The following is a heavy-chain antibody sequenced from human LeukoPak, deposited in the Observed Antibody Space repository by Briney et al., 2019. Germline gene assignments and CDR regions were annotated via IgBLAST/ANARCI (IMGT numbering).Heavy chain of an antibody. V-gene: IGHV4-39*07. D-gene: IGHD2-15*01. J-gene: IGHJ6*04. CDR2: IYYSGST. Sequence: PSETLSLTCTVSGGSISSSSYYWGWIRQPPGKGLEWIGSIYYSGSTYYNPSLKSRVTISVDTSKNQFSLKLSSVTAAGTAVYYCARDLRGYCSGGSCLSADVWGKGTTVTVSS. CDR1: GGSISSSSYY. CDR3: ARDLRGYCSGGSCLSADV.